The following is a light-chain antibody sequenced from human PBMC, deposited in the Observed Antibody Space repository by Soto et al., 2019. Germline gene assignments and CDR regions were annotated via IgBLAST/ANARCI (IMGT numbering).Light chain of an antibody. CDR3: QQSYSSPPT. CDR2: AAS. V-gene: IGKV1-39*01. J-gene: IGKJ1*01. CDR1: QSISNH. Sequence: DIQMTQSPSSLSASVEDRVIITCRASQSISNHLNWYQQKPGKAPKLLIFAASSLQSGVPSRFSSSRSGPDFTLTISSLQPEDFATYYCQQSYSSPPTFGQGTKVDIK.